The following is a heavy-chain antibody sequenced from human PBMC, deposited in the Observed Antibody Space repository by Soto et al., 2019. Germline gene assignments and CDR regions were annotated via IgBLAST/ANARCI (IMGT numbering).Heavy chain of an antibody. CDR1: GCTLSSYG. D-gene: IGHD6-19*01. V-gene: IGHV3-33*01. Sequence: QVQLVESGGGVVQPGRSLRLSCAASGCTLSSYGMHWVRQAPGKGLEWVAVIWYDGSNKYYADSVKGRFTISRDNSKNTLYLQMNSLRAEDTAVYYCARDIDSSGWYILDYWGQGTLVTVSS. CDR2: IWYDGSNK. CDR3: ARDIDSSGWYILDY. J-gene: IGHJ4*02.